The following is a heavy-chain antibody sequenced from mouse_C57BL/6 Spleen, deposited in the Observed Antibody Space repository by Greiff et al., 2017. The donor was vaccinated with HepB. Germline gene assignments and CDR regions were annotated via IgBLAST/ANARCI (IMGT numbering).Heavy chain of an antibody. CDR3: GRGDGSSFLYFYV. V-gene: IGHV1-7*01. CDR2: INPSSGYT. D-gene: IGHD1-1*01. Sequence: VQLQQSGAELAKPGASVKLSCKASGYTFTSYWMHWVKQRPGQGLEWIGYINPSSGYTKYNQKFKDKATLTADKSSSTDYMQLSRLTYEDSAVYYCGRGDGSSFLYFYVWGTGTTVTVSS. J-gene: IGHJ1*03. CDR1: GYTFTSYW.